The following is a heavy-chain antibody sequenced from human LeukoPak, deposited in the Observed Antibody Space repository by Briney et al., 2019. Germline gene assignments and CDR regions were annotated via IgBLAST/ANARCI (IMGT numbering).Heavy chain of an antibody. V-gene: IGHV1-18*01. CDR1: GYTFTSYA. CDR3: ARDRQWLPLGGHFGGDY. CDR2: ISAYNGNT. D-gene: IGHD6-19*01. J-gene: IGHJ4*02. Sequence: EASVKVSCKASGYTFTSYAMNWVRQAPGQGLEWMGWISAYNGNTNCAQKLQGRVTMTTDTSTSTAYMELRSLRSDDTAVYYCARDRQWLPLGGHFGGDYWGQGTLVTVSS.